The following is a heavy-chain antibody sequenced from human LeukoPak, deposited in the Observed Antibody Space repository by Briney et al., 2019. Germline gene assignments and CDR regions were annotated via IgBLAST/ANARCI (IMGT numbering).Heavy chain of an antibody. J-gene: IGHJ4*02. CDR3: ARVPGHTYSYSDY. Sequence: SETLSLTCTVSGDSISSGTYYWSWIRQHPGKGLEWIGYIYYSGNSYHNPSLKSRVTISVDTSKNQFSLKLNSVTAADTAVYCCARVPGHTYSYSDYWGQGTLVTVSS. D-gene: IGHD1-26*01. CDR2: IYYSGNS. V-gene: IGHV4-31*03. CDR1: GDSISSGTYY.